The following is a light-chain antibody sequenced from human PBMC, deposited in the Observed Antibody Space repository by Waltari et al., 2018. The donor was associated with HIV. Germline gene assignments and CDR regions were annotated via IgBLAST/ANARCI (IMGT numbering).Light chain of an antibody. CDR1: QTLVYSDGDTY. J-gene: IGKJ4*01. V-gene: IGKV2-30*01. CDR3: MQGTHWPPT. CDR2: QVS. Sequence: DVVLTQSPLSLPVTLGQPASISCRYSQTLVYSDGDTYLTWFHQRPGQSPRRLIYQVSKRDSAVPGRITGSGSGTRFTLTISRVEAEDVGIYYSMQGTHWPPTVGGGTKVEI.